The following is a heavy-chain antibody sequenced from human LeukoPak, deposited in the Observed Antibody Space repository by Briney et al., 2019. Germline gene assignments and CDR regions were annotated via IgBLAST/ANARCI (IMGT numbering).Heavy chain of an antibody. D-gene: IGHD6-13*01. J-gene: IGHJ5*02. CDR2: IIPIFGTA. CDR1: GGTFSSYA. V-gene: IGHV1-69*05. CDR3: ARGKSSGDWRGVPWQQLVGRNWFDP. Sequence: SSVKVSCKASGGTFSSYAISWVRQAPGQGLEWMGRIIPIFGTANYAQKFQGRVTITTDESTSTAYMELSSLRSEDTGVYYCARGKSSGDWRGVPWQQLVGRNWFDPWGQGTLVTVSS.